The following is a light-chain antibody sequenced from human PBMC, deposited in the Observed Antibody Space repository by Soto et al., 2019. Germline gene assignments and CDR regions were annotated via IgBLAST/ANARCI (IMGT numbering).Light chain of an antibody. J-gene: IGKJ1*01. CDR2: DAS. Sequence: DIQMTQSPSTLSASVGDRVTITCRASQSISSWLAWYQQKPGKAPKLLIYDASSLVSGVPSSFSGSVSGTEFTLTISSLQPDDFATYYCQQYNSYSGTFGEGTKV. CDR3: QQYNSYSGT. V-gene: IGKV1-5*01. CDR1: QSISSW.